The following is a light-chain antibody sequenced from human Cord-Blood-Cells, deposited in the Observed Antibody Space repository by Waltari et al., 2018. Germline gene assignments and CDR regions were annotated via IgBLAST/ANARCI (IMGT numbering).Light chain of an antibody. V-gene: IGLV2-11*01. CDR3: CSYAGSYTFVV. CDR1: THDVGGYNY. CDR2: DVS. J-gene: IGLJ2*01. Sequence: SALTPPRSVSGSPGQSVTIPCTGTTHDVGGYNYFSWYQQHPGKAPKLMIYDVSKRPSGVPDRFSGSKSGNTASLTISGLQAEDEADYYCCSYAGSYTFVVFGGGTKLTVL.